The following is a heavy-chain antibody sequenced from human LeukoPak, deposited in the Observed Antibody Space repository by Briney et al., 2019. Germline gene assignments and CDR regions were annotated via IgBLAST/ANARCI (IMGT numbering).Heavy chain of an antibody. V-gene: IGHV1-69*04. J-gene: IGHJ4*02. CDR1: GGTFSSYA. Sequence: GASVKVSCKASGGTFSSYAISWVRQAPGQGLEWMGRIIPILGIANYAQKFQGRVTITADKSTSTAYMELSSLRSEDTAVYHCARGRVVGATVDYWGQGTLVTVSS. CDR2: IIPILGIA. D-gene: IGHD1-26*01. CDR3: ARGRVVGATVDY.